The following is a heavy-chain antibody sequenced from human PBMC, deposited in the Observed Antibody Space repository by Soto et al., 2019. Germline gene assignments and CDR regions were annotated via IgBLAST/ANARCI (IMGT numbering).Heavy chain of an antibody. Sequence: QVQLVESGGGSVQPGGSLRLSCAASGFTFSDYSMTWIRQAPGKGLDWISYISGGGGSTIQYADSVKGRFTISRDNAKNSLYLQLNSLRAEDTAVYYCARVRGYYDSSGFDYWGQGTPVTVSS. J-gene: IGHJ4*02. CDR3: ARVRGYYDSSGFDY. D-gene: IGHD3-22*01. V-gene: IGHV3-11*01. CDR1: GFTFSDYS. CDR2: ISGGGGSTI.